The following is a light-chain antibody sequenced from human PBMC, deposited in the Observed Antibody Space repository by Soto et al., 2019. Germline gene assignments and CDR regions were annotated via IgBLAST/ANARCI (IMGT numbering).Light chain of an antibody. CDR2: GAS. CDR3: EQYNSSALT. CDR1: QTIDNKF. J-gene: IGKJ5*01. Sequence: EVVLTQSPGTLSLSPGERATLSCRASQTIDNKFLAWFQQKPGQAPRLLIYGASTRATGVPDRFTGSGSGTDFTLTISRLEPEDFAPYYCEQYNSSALTFGQGTRLDIK. V-gene: IGKV3-20*01.